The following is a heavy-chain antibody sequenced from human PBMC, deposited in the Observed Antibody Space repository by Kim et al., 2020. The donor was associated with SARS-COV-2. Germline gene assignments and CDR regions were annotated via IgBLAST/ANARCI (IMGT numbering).Heavy chain of an antibody. CDR2: VYPGDSDT. J-gene: IGHJ3*01. V-gene: IGHV5-51*01. Sequence: GESLKISCQGFGYKFTNYWIAWVRQMPGEGLEWMGVVYPGDSDTRYSPSFQGQVTISADWSITIAYLQGSSLKASDTAIYYCARQPTPYVYNSGGDPFDVWGQGTLVTVSS. D-gene: IGHD3-16*01. CDR3: ARQPTPYVYNSGGDPFDV. CDR1: GYKFTNYW.